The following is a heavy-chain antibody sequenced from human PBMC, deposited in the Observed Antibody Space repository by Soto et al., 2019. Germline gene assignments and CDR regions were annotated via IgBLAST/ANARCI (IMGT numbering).Heavy chain of an antibody. CDR2: INAGNGNT. J-gene: IGHJ4*02. CDR1: GYTFTSYA. D-gene: IGHD3-10*01. Sequence: GASVKVSCKASGYTFTSYAMHWVRQAPGQRLEWMGWINAGNGNTKYSQKFQGRVTITRDTSASTAYMELSSLRSEDTAVYYCARSWSAVVLLWFGELYEVDYWGQGTLVTVSS. V-gene: IGHV1-3*01. CDR3: ARSWSAVVLLWFGELYEVDY.